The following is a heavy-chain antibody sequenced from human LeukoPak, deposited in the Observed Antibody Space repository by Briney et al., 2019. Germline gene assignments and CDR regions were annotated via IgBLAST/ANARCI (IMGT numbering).Heavy chain of an antibody. CDR2: TYYRSKWFH. CDR1: GDTVSSNSAA. J-gene: IGHJ4*02. V-gene: IGHV6-1*01. Sequence: SQTLSLTCAISGDTVSSNSAAWSWIRQSPSRGLEWLRRTYYRSKWFHDYAVSVRSRVSVNPDTSKNQFSLQLNSVTPEDTAVYYCARFLGIGSQRYYFDSWGQGTLVTVSS. D-gene: IGHD6-19*01. CDR3: ARFLGIGSQRYYFDS.